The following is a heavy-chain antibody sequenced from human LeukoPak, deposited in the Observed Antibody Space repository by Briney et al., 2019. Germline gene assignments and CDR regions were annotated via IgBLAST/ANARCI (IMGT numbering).Heavy chain of an antibody. V-gene: IGHV1-69*05. CDR2: IIPIFGTA. Sequence: SVKVSCKASGYTFTSYAMNWVRPAPGQGLEWMGGIIPIFGTANYAQKFQGRVTITTDESTSTAYMELNSLRAEDTAVYYCASHTRSYYYDSSGYSGYWGQGTLVTVSS. D-gene: IGHD3-22*01. CDR3: ASHTRSYYYDSSGYSGY. J-gene: IGHJ4*02. CDR1: GYTFTSYA.